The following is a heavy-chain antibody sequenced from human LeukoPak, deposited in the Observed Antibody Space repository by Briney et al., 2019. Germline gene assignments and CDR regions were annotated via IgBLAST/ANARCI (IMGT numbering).Heavy chain of an antibody. J-gene: IGHJ4*02. Sequence: GASVKVSCKASGGTFSSYAISWVRQAPGQGLEWMGGIIPIFGTANYAQKFQGRVTITTDESTSTAYMELSSLRSEDTAVYYCARSNVADTAMVDYWGQGTLVTVSS. CDR1: GGTFSSYA. V-gene: IGHV1-69*05. CDR2: IIPIFGTA. CDR3: ARSNVADTAMVDY. D-gene: IGHD5-18*01.